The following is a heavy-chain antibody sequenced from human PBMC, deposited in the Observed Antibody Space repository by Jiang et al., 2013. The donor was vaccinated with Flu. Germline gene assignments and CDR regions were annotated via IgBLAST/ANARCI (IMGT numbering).Heavy chain of an antibody. J-gene: IGHJ4*02. CDR3: ARRVTAMDPFDY. CDR2: IYPGDSDT. Sequence: YSFTSYWIGWVRQMPGKGLEWMGIIYPGDSDTRYSPSFQGQVTISADKSISTAYLQWSSLKASDTAMYYCARRVTAMDPFDYWGQGTLVTVSS. V-gene: IGHV5-51*01. D-gene: IGHD5-18*01. CDR1: YSFTSYW.